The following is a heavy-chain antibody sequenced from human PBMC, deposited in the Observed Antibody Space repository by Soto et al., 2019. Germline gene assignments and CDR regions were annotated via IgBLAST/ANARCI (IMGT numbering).Heavy chain of an antibody. Sequence: SLRLSCAASGFTFSSYWMSWVRQAPGKGLEWVANIKQDGSEKYYVDSVKGRFTISRDNAKNSLYLQMNSLRAEDTAVYYCARENMVSGAWDYYYGMDVWGQGTTVTVSS. CDR2: IKQDGSEK. V-gene: IGHV3-7*01. D-gene: IGHD3-10*01. CDR3: ARENMVSGAWDYYYGMDV. J-gene: IGHJ6*02. CDR1: GFTFSSYW.